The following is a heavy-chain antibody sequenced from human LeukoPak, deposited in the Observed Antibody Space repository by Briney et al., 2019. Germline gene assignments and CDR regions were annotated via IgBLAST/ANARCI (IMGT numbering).Heavy chain of an antibody. CDR2: ISYDGGNK. V-gene: IGHV3-30-3*01. CDR3: ARGGGSSVFDY. Sequence: PGGSLRLSCAASGFTFSSYAMHWVRQAPGKRLEWVAVISYDGGNKYYADSVKGRFTISIDNSKNTLYLQMNSLRAEDTAVYYCARGGGSSVFDYWGQGALVTVSS. CDR1: GFTFSSYA. J-gene: IGHJ4*02. D-gene: IGHD2-15*01.